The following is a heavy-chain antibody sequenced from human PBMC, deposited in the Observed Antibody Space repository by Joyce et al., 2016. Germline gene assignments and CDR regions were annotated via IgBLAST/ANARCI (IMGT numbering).Heavy chain of an antibody. CDR2: IIPFFGAA. J-gene: IGHJ6*02. D-gene: IGHD1-14*01. V-gene: IGHV1-69*12. Sequence: QVLLVQSGAAVKRPGSSLRVSYKSSGGDFSNYTVNWVRQAPGQRLEWLGGIIPFFGAAKYAEDFQGRVTLTADQSTRTAYLELSSLTSADTAVYYCARGGTSSDHYFFYTLDVWGPGTTVIVSS. CDR1: GGDFSNYT. CDR3: ARGGTSSDHYFFYTLDV.